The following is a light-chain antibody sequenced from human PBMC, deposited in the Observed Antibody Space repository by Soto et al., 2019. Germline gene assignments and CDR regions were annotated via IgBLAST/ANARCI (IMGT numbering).Light chain of an antibody. CDR1: SSDVGAHNF. CDR3: NSYTSSNTYV. V-gene: IGLV2-14*01. CDR2: EVS. Sequence: QSVLTQPASVSGSPGQAITISCSGSSSDVGAHNFVSWYQHHPGKAPKLMIYEVSNWPSGVSNRFSGSKSDNTASLTISGLQAEDEADYYCNSYTSSNTYVFGSGTKVTVL. J-gene: IGLJ1*01.